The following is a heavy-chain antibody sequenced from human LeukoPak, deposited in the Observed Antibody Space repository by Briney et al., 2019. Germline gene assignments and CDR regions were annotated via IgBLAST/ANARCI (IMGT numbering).Heavy chain of an antibody. V-gene: IGHV1-46*01. CDR1: GYTFTSYY. J-gene: IGHJ4*02. Sequence: ASVRVSCKASGYTFTSYYMHWVRQAPGQGLEWMGIINPSGGSTSYAQKFQGRVTMTRDMSTSTVYMELSSLRSEDTAVYYCARGNGDYDLDYWGQGALVTVSS. D-gene: IGHD4-17*01. CDR3: ARGNGDYDLDY. CDR2: INPSGGST.